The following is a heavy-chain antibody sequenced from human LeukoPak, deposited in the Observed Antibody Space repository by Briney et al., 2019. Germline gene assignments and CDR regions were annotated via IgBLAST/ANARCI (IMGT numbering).Heavy chain of an antibody. CDR2: IQNDGNNK. CDR1: GFTFSSNG. D-gene: IGHD6-6*01. Sequence: GGSLRLSCVASGFTFSSNGMHWVRQAPGKGLEWVAFIQNDGNNKKYADSVKGRFTISRDNSKNTLYLQMNSLRAEDTAVYYCARDWGTSSLYLVSWGQGTLVTVSS. CDR3: ARDWGTSSLYLVS. J-gene: IGHJ4*02. V-gene: IGHV3-30*02.